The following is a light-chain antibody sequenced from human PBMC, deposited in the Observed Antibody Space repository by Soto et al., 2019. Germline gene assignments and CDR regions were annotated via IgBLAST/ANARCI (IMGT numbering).Light chain of an antibody. CDR1: RSLTSN. V-gene: IGKV3D-15*01. CDR2: GAS. CDR3: QQANSFPLT. J-gene: IGKJ4*01. Sequence: EIVMTQSPATLSVSPGERATLSCRASRSLTSNLAWYQQEPGQAPRLLIYGASSRATGIPDRFSGSGSGTDFTLIINSLQPEDFATYYCQQANSFPLTFGGGTKVDIK.